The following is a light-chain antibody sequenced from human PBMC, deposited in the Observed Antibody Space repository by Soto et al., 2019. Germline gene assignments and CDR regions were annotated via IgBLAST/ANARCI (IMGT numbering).Light chain of an antibody. CDR1: QTVGRY. V-gene: IGKV3-11*01. J-gene: IGKJ5*01. CDR3: QQRLHWPIT. CDR2: DAS. Sequence: DIVLIQSPATLSLSPGDRVTLSCRASQTVGRYLSWYQHSPGQGPRLLVYDASNRATGVPARFSGSGSETDVTLTISSLEPEDFAVYYCQQRLHWPITFGQGTRLEIK.